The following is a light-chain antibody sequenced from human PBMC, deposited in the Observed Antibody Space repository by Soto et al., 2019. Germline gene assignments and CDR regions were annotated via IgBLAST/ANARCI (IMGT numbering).Light chain of an antibody. Sequence: QSALTQPRSVSGFPGQSVTISCAGISNDVGVYTFVSWYQHHPDKAPKLIIYDVFHRPSGVPDRFSGSGSGNTASLTVSGVQAEDEADYYCCSYACNFAMFGGGTKLTVL. J-gene: IGLJ3*02. V-gene: IGLV2-11*01. CDR3: CSYACNFAM. CDR2: DVF. CDR1: SNDVGVYTF.